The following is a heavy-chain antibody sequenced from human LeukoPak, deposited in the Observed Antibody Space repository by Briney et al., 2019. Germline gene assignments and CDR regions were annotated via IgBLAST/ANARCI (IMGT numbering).Heavy chain of an antibody. J-gene: IGHJ2*01. CDR1: GFTFSSYS. D-gene: IGHD3-9*01. CDR3: ARDPPRDYYDILTDYYTYWYFDL. Sequence: GVSLRLSCAASGFTFSSYSMNWVRQAPAKGLEWVSSISSSSYIYYADSVKGRFTISRDNAKNSLYLQMNSLRAEDTAVYYCARDPPRDYYDILTDYYTYWYFDLWGRGTLVTVSS. V-gene: IGHV3-21*01. CDR2: ISSSSYI.